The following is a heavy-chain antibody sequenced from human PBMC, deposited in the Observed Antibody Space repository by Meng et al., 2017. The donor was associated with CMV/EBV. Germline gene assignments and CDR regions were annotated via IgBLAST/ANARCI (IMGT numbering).Heavy chain of an antibody. V-gene: IGHV1-18*01. J-gene: IGHJ4*02. CDR2: LSAYNGNT. D-gene: IGHD3-10*01. CDR1: GSTFTGYG. CDR3: ARDRTMVRGVTGY. Sequence: QILHWQSGAAGNKPWSSVKGSCKASGSTFTGYGISWVRQAPGQGLEWMGWLSAYNGNTNYAQKLQGRVTMTTDTSTSTAYMELRSLRSDDTAVYYCARDRTMVRGVTGYWGQGTLVTVSS.